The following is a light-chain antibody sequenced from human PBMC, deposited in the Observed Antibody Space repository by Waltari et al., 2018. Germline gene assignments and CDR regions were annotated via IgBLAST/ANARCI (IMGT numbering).Light chain of an antibody. CDR3: QQSYSTPVT. CDR2: AES. Sequence: DIQMTHSPSSLSASVGDRVTITCRASQSISSYLNCYQQKQGKSPMLQMYAESSLQSGVPSRFSGSGSGTDFTLTISSLQPEDFATYYCQQSYSTPVTFGQGTKVEIK. J-gene: IGKJ1*01. V-gene: IGKV1-39*01. CDR1: QSISSY.